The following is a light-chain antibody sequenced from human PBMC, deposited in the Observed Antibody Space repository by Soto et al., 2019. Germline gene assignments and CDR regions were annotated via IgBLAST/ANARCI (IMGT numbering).Light chain of an antibody. CDR1: SSDVGGYNY. J-gene: IGLJ1*01. CDR3: SLYTSTSTPCV. CDR2: EVS. Sequence: QSVLTQPASVSGSPGQSITISRTGTSSDVGGYNYVSWYQLHPGKAPKLIIYEVSHRPSGASNHFSGYKSGNTASLTISGLQAEDEADYYCSLYTSTSTPCVFGTGTQVTVL. V-gene: IGLV2-14*01.